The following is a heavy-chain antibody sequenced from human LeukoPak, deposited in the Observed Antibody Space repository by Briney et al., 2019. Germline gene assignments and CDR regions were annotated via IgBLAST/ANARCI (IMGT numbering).Heavy chain of an antibody. V-gene: IGHV3-23*01. CDR3: AKVRYGYYYDSSGCFDY. J-gene: IGHJ4*02. Sequence: PGGSLRLSCAASGFTFSSYAMSWVRQAPGKGLEWVSAISGSGGSTYYADSVKGRFTISRDNSKNTLYLQMNSLRAEDTAVYYCAKVRYGYYYDSSGCFDYWGQGTLVTVSS. CDR1: GFTFSSYA. D-gene: IGHD3-22*01. CDR2: ISGSGGST.